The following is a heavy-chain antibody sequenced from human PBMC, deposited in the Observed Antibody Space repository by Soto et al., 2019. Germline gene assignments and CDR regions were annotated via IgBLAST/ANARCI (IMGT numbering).Heavy chain of an antibody. D-gene: IGHD6-13*01. CDR1: GVTIGDYG. CDR2: IRSKAYGGTT. Sequence: SLRLCCTAAGVTIGDYGISRFRQAPGKGLEWVGFIRSKAYGGTTEYAASVKGRFTISRYDSKSIAYLQMNSLKTEDTAVYYCTRDRLAGMALDDYWGQGTLVTVSS. CDR3: TRDRLAGMALDDY. J-gene: IGHJ4*02. V-gene: IGHV3-49*03.